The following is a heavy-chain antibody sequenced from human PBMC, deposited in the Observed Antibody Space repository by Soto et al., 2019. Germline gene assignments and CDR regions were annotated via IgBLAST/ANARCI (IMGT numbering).Heavy chain of an antibody. J-gene: IGHJ4*02. D-gene: IGHD3-3*01. CDR1: GYTFTSYA. CDR3: AREHDFWSGYSFDF. CDR2: INCGNGNT. Sequence: ASVNVSCKASGYTFTSYAMHWVRQAPGQRLEWMGWINCGNGNTKYSERVQGRVTITSDTFASIAYMELSSLTSEDTAVYYCAREHDFWSGYSFDFWGQGTVVTVSS. V-gene: IGHV1-3*01.